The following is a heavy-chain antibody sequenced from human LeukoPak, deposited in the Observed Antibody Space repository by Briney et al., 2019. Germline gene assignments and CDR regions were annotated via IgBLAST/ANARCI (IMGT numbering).Heavy chain of an antibody. D-gene: IGHD2-15*01. V-gene: IGHV3-49*03. CDR2: IRSKAYGGTT. CDR3: TRPDIVVVVAYPDY. J-gene: IGHJ4*02. Sequence: PGRSLRLSCTASGFTFGDYAMSWLRQAPGKGLEWVGFIRSKAYGGTTEYAASVKGRFTISRDDSKSIAYLQMNSLKTEDTAVYYCTRPDIVVVVAYPDYWGQGTLVNVSS. CDR1: GFTFGDYA.